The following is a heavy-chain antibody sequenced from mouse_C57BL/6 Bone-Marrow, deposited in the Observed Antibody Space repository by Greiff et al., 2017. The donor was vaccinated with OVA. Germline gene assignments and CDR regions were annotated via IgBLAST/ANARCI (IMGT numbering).Heavy chain of an antibody. CDR1: GYSLTSYG. CDR3: ALTQYFDV. Sequence: LVESGAELARPGDSVKLSCKASGYSLTSYGLSWVKQRTGPGLEWIGELYPRSGNTYYNAKFKGKATLTADTSSRQAYMELRSLTSEDSAVYCCALTQYFDVWGTGTTVTVSS. V-gene: IGHV1-81*01. CDR2: LYPRSGNT. J-gene: IGHJ1*03. D-gene: IGHD4-1*01.